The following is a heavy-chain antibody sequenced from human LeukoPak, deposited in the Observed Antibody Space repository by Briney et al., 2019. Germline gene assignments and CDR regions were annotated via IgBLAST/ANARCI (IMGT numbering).Heavy chain of an antibody. CDR2: IYYSGST. CDR3: ARERPSTTGTTLDAFDF. D-gene: IGHD1-1*01. V-gene: IGHV4-59*01. Sequence: PSETLSLTCTVSGGSIINYYWSWIRQPPGKGLEWIGYIYYSGSTNYSPSLKSRVTISVDTSKNQFSLKLSSVTAADTAVFYCARERPSTTGTTLDAFDFWGQGTMVTVSS. J-gene: IGHJ3*01. CDR1: GGSIINYY.